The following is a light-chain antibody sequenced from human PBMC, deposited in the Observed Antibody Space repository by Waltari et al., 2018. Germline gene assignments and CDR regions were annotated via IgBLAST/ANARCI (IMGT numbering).Light chain of an antibody. V-gene: IGLV2-11*01. Sequence: QSALTQPRSVSGSPGQSVTISCTGTSSDVGGYNYVSWYQQHPGKAPKLMIYDVSKRPPGVPDRFSGSKSGNTASLTISGLQAEDEADYYCCSYGGTYSWVFGGGTKLTVL. CDR1: SSDVGGYNY. CDR3: CSYGGTYSWV. J-gene: IGLJ3*02. CDR2: DVS.